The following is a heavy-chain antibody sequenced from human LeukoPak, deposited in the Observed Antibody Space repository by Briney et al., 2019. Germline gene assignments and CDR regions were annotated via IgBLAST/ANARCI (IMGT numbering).Heavy chain of an antibody. D-gene: IGHD1-26*01. CDR3: AKDQGGGRSITIVGDTRGDFDC. CDR1: GFTFSNYS. Sequence: GGSLTLSCVASGFTFSNYSMSWVRQAPGKGLEWISAINGNGNSTNSASSVNGRFTITRENSRNMLSLKMNSLRADDTAVYSCAKDQGGGRSITIVGDTRGDFDCWGQGTLVAVSS. V-gene: IGHV3-23*01. J-gene: IGHJ4*02. CDR2: INGNGNST.